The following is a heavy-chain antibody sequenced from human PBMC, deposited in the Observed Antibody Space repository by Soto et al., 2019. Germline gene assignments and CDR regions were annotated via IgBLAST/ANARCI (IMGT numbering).Heavy chain of an antibody. CDR2: ISYDENNK. V-gene: IGHV3-30*18. CDR1: GFTFSRYG. D-gene: IGHD7-27*01. CDR3: AKVLTGDLDY. J-gene: IGHJ4*02. Sequence: GGALRLSCADWGFTFSRYGMNWVRQAPGKGLEWVAVISYDENNKYYADSVKGRFTISRDNSKNTLYLQMNSLRAEDTAVYYCAKVLTGDLDYWGQGTLVTVSS.